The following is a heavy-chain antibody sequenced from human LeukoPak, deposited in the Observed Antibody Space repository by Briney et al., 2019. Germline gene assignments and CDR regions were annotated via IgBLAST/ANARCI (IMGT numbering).Heavy chain of an antibody. J-gene: IGHJ4*02. Sequence: GRSLRLSCAASGFTFSSYGMHWVRQAPGKGLEWVAVIWYDGSNKYYADSVKGRFTISRDNSKNTLYLQMNSLRAEDTAVYYCARESGYSYGLAGFFDYWGQGTLVTVSS. CDR2: IWYDGSNK. CDR1: GFTFSSYG. D-gene: IGHD5-18*01. CDR3: ARESGYSYGLAGFFDY. V-gene: IGHV3-33*01.